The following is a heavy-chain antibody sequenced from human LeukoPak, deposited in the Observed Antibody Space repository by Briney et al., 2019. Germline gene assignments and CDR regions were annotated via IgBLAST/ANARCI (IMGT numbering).Heavy chain of an antibody. CDR2: IYYSGST. J-gene: IGHJ3*02. CDR1: GGSISSGDSY. Sequence: SETLSLTCTVSGGSISSGDSYWGWIRQPPGKGLEWIGYIYYSGSTNYNPSLKSRGTISVDTSKNQFSLKLSSVTAADTAVYYCARARVNIYSSGWYELYDAFDIWGQGTMVTVSS. V-gene: IGHV4-61*08. D-gene: IGHD6-19*01. CDR3: ARARVNIYSSGWYELYDAFDI.